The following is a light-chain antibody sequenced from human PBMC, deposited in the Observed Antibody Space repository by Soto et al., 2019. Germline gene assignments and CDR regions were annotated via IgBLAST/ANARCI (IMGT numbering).Light chain of an antibody. CDR2: GAS. Sequence: EIILTQSPATLSLSPGERATLSCRASQSVSNNYLAWYQQKPGQAHRLLIYGASNRATGIPARFSGSGSGTDFTLTISSLQSEDFSVYYCQQYYDWQPRFGQGTKV. CDR3: QQYYDWQPR. J-gene: IGKJ1*01. CDR1: QSVSNNY. V-gene: IGKV3D-7*01.